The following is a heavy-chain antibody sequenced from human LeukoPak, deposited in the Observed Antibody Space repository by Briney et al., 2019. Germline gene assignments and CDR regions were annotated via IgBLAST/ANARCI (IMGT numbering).Heavy chain of an antibody. D-gene: IGHD2-15*01. CDR3: ARSVLHYCSGGSCYSRGLDY. Sequence: SETLSLTCAVYGGSFSGYYWSWIRQPPGKGLEWIGEINHSGSTNYNPSLKSRVTISVDTSKNQFSLKLSSVTAADTAVYYCARSVLHYCSGGSCYSRGLDYWGQGTLVTVSS. J-gene: IGHJ4*02. CDR2: INHSGST. CDR1: GGSFSGYY. V-gene: IGHV4-34*01.